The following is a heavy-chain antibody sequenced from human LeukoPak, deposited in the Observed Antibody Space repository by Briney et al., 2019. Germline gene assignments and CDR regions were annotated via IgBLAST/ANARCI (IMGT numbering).Heavy chain of an antibody. CDR2: IYPGDSDT. CDR1: GYSFSNSW. J-gene: IGHJ5*02. Sequence: MSGESLKISCRGSGYSFSNSWIGWVRQLPGKGLQYMGIIYPGDSDTRYSPSFQGQVTISADKSISTAYLQWSSLKASDTAMYYCARRSDGYCSSTSCYANWFDPWGQGTLVTVSS. D-gene: IGHD2-2*01. CDR3: ARRSDGYCSSTSCYANWFDP. V-gene: IGHV5-51*01.